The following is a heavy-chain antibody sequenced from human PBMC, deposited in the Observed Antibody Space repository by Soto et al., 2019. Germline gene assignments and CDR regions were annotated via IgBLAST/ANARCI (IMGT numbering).Heavy chain of an antibody. CDR3: AKGVGGYGDASFDY. J-gene: IGHJ4*02. Sequence: EVQLLESGGGLVQPGGSLRLSCAASGFTFSNYAMSWVRQAPGKGLEWVSAISGSGGSTYYADSVKGRITISRDNSKNTLYLQMNSLRAEDTAVYYCAKGVGGYGDASFDYWGQGTLVTVSS. D-gene: IGHD4-17*01. V-gene: IGHV3-23*01. CDR1: GFTFSNYA. CDR2: ISGSGGST.